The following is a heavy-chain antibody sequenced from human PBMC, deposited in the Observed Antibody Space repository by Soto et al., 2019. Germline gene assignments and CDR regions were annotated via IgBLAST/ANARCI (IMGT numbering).Heavy chain of an antibody. CDR2: ISSDESNK. J-gene: IGHJ4*02. D-gene: IGHD1-1*01. V-gene: IGHV3-30-3*01. Sequence: QVQLVESGGGVVQPGRSLRLSCAASGYRFNAYTIHWVRQAPGKGLEWVALISSDESNKYYADSVKGRFTISRDDSEKTLFLQMNSLRPEDTAVYYCARGSYNWNDFPFDHWVQGTLVTVSS. CDR3: ARGSYNWNDFPFDH. CDR1: GYRFNAYT.